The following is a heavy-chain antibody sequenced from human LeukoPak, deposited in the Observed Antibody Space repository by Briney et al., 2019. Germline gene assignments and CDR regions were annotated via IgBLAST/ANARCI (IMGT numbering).Heavy chain of an antibody. J-gene: IGHJ4*02. CDR3: AREVHSGYYFDY. CDR2: AYYMSKWFN. D-gene: IGHD6-25*01. V-gene: IGHV6-1*01. Sequence: SQTLSLTCAISGDSVSSDSVVWSWIRQCPSRGLEWLGRAYYMSKWFNNYAVSMKSRMTINPDTSNNQFSLHLNSVTPEDTAVYYCAREVHSGYYFDYWGQGTLVTVSS. CDR1: GDSVSSDSVV.